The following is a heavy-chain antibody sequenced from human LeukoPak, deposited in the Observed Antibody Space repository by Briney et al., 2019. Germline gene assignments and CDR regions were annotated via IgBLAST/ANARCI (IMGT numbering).Heavy chain of an antibody. CDR1: GFTFSSYA. V-gene: IGHV4-34*01. D-gene: IGHD3-3*01. CDR2: INHSGST. Sequence: PGGSLRLSCAASGFTFSSYAMSWIRQPPGKGLEWIGEINHSGSTNYNPSLKSRVTISVDTSKNQFSLKLSSVTAADTAVYYCARGTILDVWGKGTTVTVSS. CDR3: ARGTILDV. J-gene: IGHJ6*04.